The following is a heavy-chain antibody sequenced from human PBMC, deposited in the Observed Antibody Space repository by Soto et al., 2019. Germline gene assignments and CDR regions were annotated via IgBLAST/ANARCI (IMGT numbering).Heavy chain of an antibody. CDR2: ITYTGVST. Sequence: EAQLLESGGDLVQPGGSLRLSCAASEFSFDDYAMSWVRQAPGKGLEWVSSITYTGVSTYYADSVKGRFTISRDNSKDTLYLEMNSLSAEDTAIYYCAKASVWYPYFDSWGQGTLVTVSS. CDR1: EFSFDDYA. CDR3: AKASVWYPYFDS. J-gene: IGHJ4*02. V-gene: IGHV3-23*01. D-gene: IGHD6-13*01.